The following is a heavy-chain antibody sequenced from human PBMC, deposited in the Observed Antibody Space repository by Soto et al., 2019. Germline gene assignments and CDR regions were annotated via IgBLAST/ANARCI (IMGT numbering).Heavy chain of an antibody. CDR1: GGSISKFY. CDR3: VRDGSKSLRDWFDP. CDR2: VYATGTT. Sequence: SETLSLTCHVSGGSISKFYWAWIRKTAGNGLEWMGRVYATGTTDYNPSLRSRVAMSVDISKKTFSLRLRSVTGADSGVYYCVRDGSKSLRDWFDPWGQGILVTVSS. V-gene: IGHV4-4*07. J-gene: IGHJ5*02.